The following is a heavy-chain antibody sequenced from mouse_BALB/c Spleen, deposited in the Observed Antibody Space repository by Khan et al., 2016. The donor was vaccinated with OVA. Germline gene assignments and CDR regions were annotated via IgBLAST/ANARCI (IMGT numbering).Heavy chain of an antibody. CDR1: GYSFTDYT. D-gene: IGHD2-2*01. CDR2: INPNNGDS. CDR3: ARGGYGAFAY. Sequence: VQLKQSGPELEKPGASTKISCKASGYSFTDYTMNWVKQSHGKNLEWIGLINPNNGDSAYNQKFRGRATLTVDKSSSTAYMELLSLTSEDSSVYYCARGGYGAFAYWGQGTLVTVSA. V-gene: IGHV1-18*01. J-gene: IGHJ3*01.